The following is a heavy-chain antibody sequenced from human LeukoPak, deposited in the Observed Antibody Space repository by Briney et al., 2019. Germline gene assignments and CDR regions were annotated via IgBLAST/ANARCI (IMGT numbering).Heavy chain of an antibody. J-gene: IGHJ4*02. CDR3: AREGYSGYDFLGYFDY. V-gene: IGHV1-69*01. CDR2: IIPIFGTA. Sequence: GSSVKVSCKASGGTFSSYAISWVRQAPGRGLEWMGGIIPIFGTANYAQKFQGRVTITADESTSTAYMELSSLRSEDTAVYYCAREGYSGYDFLGYFDYWGQGTLVTVSS. CDR1: GGTFSSYA. D-gene: IGHD5-12*01.